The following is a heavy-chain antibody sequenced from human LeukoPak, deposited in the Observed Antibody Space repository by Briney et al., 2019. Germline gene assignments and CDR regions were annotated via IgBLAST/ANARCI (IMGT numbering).Heavy chain of an antibody. Sequence: PSETLSLTCAVYGGSFSGYYWSWIRQPPGKGLEWIGEINHSGSTNYNPSLKSRVTISVDTSKNQFSLKLSSVTAADTAVYYCARRRTLAAAGRGNDYWGQGTLVTVSS. V-gene: IGHV4-34*01. CDR2: INHSGST. CDR1: GGSFSGYY. CDR3: ARRRTLAAAGRGNDY. D-gene: IGHD6-13*01. J-gene: IGHJ4*02.